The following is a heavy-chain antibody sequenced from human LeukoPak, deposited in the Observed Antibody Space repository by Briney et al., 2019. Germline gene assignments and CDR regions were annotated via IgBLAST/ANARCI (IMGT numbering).Heavy chain of an antibody. CDR3: ARDRDYSNTERGFDY. CDR2: INPNSGET. Sequence: ASVKVSCKTSGYTFTDYYIHWVRQAPVQGLEWMGWINPNSGETNSAQKFRGRVTMTGDTSISTAYMELRRVTSDDTAVYYCARDRDYSNTERGFDYWGQETLVTVSS. D-gene: IGHD4-11*01. J-gene: IGHJ4*02. CDR1: GYTFTDYY. V-gene: IGHV1-2*02.